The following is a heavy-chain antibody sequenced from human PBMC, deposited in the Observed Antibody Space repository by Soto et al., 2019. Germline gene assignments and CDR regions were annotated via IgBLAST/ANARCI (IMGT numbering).Heavy chain of an antibody. Sequence: QITLKESGPTLVKPTQPLTLTCTFSGFSLSTSGVGVGWIRQPPGKALEWLALIYWDDDKRYSRSLRSRLTITKDTSKNQAVLTMTNVDPLDTATYYCTHSDTFNIWGQGTMVTVSS. V-gene: IGHV2-5*02. D-gene: IGHD2-2*02. CDR3: THSDTFNI. CDR2: IYWDDDK. J-gene: IGHJ3*02. CDR1: GFSLSTSGVG.